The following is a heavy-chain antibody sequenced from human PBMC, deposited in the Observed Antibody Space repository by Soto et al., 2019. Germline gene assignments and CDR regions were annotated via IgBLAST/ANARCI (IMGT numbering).Heavy chain of an antibody. D-gene: IGHD6-13*01. CDR3: AKGGAAAGMGYFDL. Sequence: EVQVLESGGGLVQPGGSLRLSCAASGFTFSTYAMSWVRQAPGKGLEWVSGISGSGGSTYYAGSVKGRFTISRDNSKKTLFLQMRSLRAEDTTVYLCAKGGAAAGMGYFDLLGRGTLVTVSS. CDR2: ISGSGGST. V-gene: IGHV3-23*01. CDR1: GFTFSTYA. J-gene: IGHJ2*01.